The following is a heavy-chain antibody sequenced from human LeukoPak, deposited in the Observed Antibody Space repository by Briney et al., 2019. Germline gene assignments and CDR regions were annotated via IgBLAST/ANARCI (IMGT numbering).Heavy chain of an antibody. CDR3: AVGHYYDSSGYYPY. V-gene: IGHV4-31*03. Sequence: SETLSLTCTVSGGSISSGGYYWSWIRQHPEKGLEWIGYIYYSGSTYYNPSPKSRVTISVDTSKNQFSLKLSSVTAADTAVYYCAVGHYYDSSGYYPYWGQGTLVTVSS. J-gene: IGHJ4*02. CDR2: IYYSGST. CDR1: GGSISSGGYY. D-gene: IGHD3-22*01.